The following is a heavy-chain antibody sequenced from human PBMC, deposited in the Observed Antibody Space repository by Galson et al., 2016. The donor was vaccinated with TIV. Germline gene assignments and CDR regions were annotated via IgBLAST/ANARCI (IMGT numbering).Heavy chain of an antibody. CDR1: GFTFSSYA. V-gene: IGHV3-23*01. J-gene: IGHJ6*02. D-gene: IGHD1-14*01. CDR2: ITGGGGSS. Sequence: SLRLSCAASGFTFSSYALTWVRQAPGKGLEWVSAITGGGGSSYYADSVKGRFTISRDNSKNTLYLQINSLRAEDTAIYYCAKEPGPNPSYYYGVDVWGQGTTVTVSS. CDR3: AKEPGPNPSYYYGVDV.